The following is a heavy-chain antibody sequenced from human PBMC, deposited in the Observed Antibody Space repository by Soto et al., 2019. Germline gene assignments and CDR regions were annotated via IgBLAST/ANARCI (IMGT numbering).Heavy chain of an antibody. J-gene: IGHJ5*02. CDR1: GFTFSSYA. D-gene: IGHD3-9*01. CDR3: AKDRRYDILTGYPAGNWFDP. CDR2: ISGSGGST. Sequence: GGSLRLSCAASGFTFSSYAMSWVRQAPGKGLEWVSAISGSGGSTYYADSVKGRFTISRDNSKNTLYLQMNSLRAEDTAVYYCAKDRRYDILTGYPAGNWFDPWGQGTLVTVSS. V-gene: IGHV3-23*01.